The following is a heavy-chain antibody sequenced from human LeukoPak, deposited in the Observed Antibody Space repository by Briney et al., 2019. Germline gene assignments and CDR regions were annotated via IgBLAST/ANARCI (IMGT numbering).Heavy chain of an antibody. CDR1: GGSISNYY. D-gene: IGHD1-26*01. CDR3: ARAPSGTYGLFQH. J-gene: IGHJ1*01. Sequence: PSETLSLTCTVSGGSISNYYWSWIRQPPGKGLEWIGYIYYSGSTYYNPSLRSRVTISVDTSKNQFSLNLNSVTAADTAVYYRARAPSGTYGLFQHWGQGTLVTVSS. V-gene: IGHV4-59*01. CDR2: IYYSGST.